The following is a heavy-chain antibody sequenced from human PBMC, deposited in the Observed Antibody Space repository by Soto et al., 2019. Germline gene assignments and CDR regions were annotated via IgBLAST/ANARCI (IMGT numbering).Heavy chain of an antibody. CDR3: ARLSGSYYAEF. CDR1: GGSVSSGSYY. V-gene: IGHV4-61*01. J-gene: IGHJ4*02. D-gene: IGHD1-26*01. CDR2: IYYSGST. Sequence: QVQLQESGPGLVKPSETLSLTCTVSGGSVSSGSYYWSWIRQPPGKGLEWIGYIYYSGSTNYNPSLKRRITISVDTSKNQFSLKLSSVTAEDTAVYYCARLSGSYYAEFWGQGTLVTVSS.